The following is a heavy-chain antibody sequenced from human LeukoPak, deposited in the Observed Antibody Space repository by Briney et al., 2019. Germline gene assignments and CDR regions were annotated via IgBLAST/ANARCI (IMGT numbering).Heavy chain of an antibody. CDR1: GDSVSGYY. CDR3: ARGPYYYYYMDV. CDR2: IYTSGST. V-gene: IGHV4-4*07. J-gene: IGHJ6*03. Sequence: SETLSLTCIVSGDSVSGYYWNWIRQPAGKGLEWIGRIYTSGSTNYNPSLKSRVTISVDTSKNQFSLKLSSVTAADTAVYYCARGPYYYYYMDVWGRGTTVTVSS.